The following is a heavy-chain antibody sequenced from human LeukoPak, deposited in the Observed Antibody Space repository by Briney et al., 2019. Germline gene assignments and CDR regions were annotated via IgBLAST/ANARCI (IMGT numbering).Heavy chain of an antibody. CDR1: GFTFSSYS. D-gene: IGHD3-9*01. CDR3: ARGDRYYDILSVDY. CDR2: ISSSSSYI. V-gene: IGHV3-21*01. J-gene: IGHJ4*02. Sequence: PGGSLRLSCAASGFTFSSYSMNWVRQAPGKGLEWVSSISSSSSYIYYADSVKGRFTISRDNAENSLYLQMNSLRAEDTAVYYCARGDRYYDILSVDYWGQGTLVTVSS.